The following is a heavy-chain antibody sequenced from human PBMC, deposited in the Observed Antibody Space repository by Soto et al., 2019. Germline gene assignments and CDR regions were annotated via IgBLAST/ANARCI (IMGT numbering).Heavy chain of an antibody. J-gene: IGHJ6*02. Sequence: QVQLVQSGAEVKKPGSSVKVSCKASGGTFSSYAISWVRQAPGQGLEWMGGIIPIFGTANYAQKFQGRVTITADESTSTAYMELSSLRSEDTDVYYCARFLSAAAATVLYYYYYYGMDVWGQGTTVTVSS. V-gene: IGHV1-69*01. CDR1: GGTFSSYA. CDR2: IIPIFGTA. CDR3: ARFLSAAAATVLYYYYYYGMDV. D-gene: IGHD6-13*01.